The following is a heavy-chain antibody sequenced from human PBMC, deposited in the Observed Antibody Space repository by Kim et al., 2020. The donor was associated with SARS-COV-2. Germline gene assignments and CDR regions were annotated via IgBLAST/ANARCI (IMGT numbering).Heavy chain of an antibody. CDR1: GFTFSAYD. D-gene: IGHD1-26*01. CDR2: ITKNSATI. V-gene: IGHV3-48*02. Sequence: GGSLRLSCATSGFTFSAYDMNWVRLSPGKGLEWLSFITKNSATIYYADSVMGRFTISRDNAKNSLYLQMNSLRDEDTGVYYCVRDRCVGAFDIWGQGSMV. CDR3: VRDRCVGAFDI. J-gene: IGHJ3*02.